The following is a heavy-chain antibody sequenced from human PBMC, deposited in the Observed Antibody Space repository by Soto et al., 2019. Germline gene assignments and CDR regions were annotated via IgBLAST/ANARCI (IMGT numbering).Heavy chain of an antibody. D-gene: IGHD3-16*01. CDR3: ARMVVSDWGPINYLDY. J-gene: IGHJ4*02. V-gene: IGHV1-69*13. CDR2: IIPIFGTA. CDR1: GGTFSSYA. Sequence: PVKVSCKASGGTFSSYAISWVRQAPGQGLEWMGGIIPIFGTANYAQKFQGRVTITADESTSTAYMELSSLRSEDTAVYYCARMVVSDWGPINYLDYWGQGTLVTVSS.